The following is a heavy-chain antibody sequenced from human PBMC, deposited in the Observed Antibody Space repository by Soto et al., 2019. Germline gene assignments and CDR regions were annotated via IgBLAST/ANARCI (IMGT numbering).Heavy chain of an antibody. CDR2: ISGSGDIT. Sequence: EVQLLESGGGLVQPGGSPRLSCAASGLTFSTYAMSWVRQAPGKGLEWVSGISGSGDITNYADSVRGRFTISRDNSKNTLYLQMNSLRAEDTAVYYCAKANHYYYFDYWGQGTLVTVSS. CDR3: AKANHYYYFDY. V-gene: IGHV3-23*01. D-gene: IGHD1-26*01. J-gene: IGHJ4*02. CDR1: GLTFSTYA.